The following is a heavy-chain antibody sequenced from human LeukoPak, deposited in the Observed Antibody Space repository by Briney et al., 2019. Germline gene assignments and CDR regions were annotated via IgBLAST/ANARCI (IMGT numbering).Heavy chain of an antibody. Sequence: GESLKISCKGSGYSFTSYWIGWVRQMPGKGLEWMGIIYPGDSDTRYSPSFQGQVTISADKSISTAYLQWSSLKASDTAMYYCARLRVTMIRGVIIPRGNYCYFDLWGRGTLVTVSS. CDR2: IYPGDSDT. CDR1: GYSFTSYW. CDR3: ARLRVTMIRGVIIPRGNYCYFDL. J-gene: IGHJ2*01. V-gene: IGHV5-51*01. D-gene: IGHD3-10*01.